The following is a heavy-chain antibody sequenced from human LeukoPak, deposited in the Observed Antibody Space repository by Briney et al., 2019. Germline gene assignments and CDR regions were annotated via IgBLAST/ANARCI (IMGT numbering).Heavy chain of an antibody. D-gene: IGHD3-16*01. J-gene: IGHJ4*02. CDR3: ARGGLLFAY. Sequence: SETLSLTCTVSGVSISSYYWSWIRQPPGKGLEWIGYIYYSGSTKYNRSLKSRGTISLDTSKNKFFLKLSSVTAAQTAVYYCARGGLLFAYWGPRTLVTVSP. CDR1: GVSISSYY. CDR2: IYYSGST. V-gene: IGHV4-59*01.